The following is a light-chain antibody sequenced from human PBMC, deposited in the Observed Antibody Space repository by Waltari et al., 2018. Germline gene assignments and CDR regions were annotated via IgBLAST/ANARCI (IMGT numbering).Light chain of an antibody. V-gene: IGKV5-2*01. CDR1: QDHDVY. J-gene: IGKJ3*01. CDR3: LQNAIFTPCT. CDR2: EAT. Sequence: TILTPSPPFTSATPGDKVYTTCKVSQDHDVYMKWCQPKLGEAALFIIKEATTLVPGIPPRLSVSGYRTEVALTINNKESEDAAYLFCLQNAIFTPCTSGPGTKVAIK.